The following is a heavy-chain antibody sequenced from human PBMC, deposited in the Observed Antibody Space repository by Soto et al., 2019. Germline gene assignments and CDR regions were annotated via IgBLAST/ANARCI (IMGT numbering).Heavy chain of an antibody. CDR3: ARGQRFSDWFDP. CDR2: IYSSGNT. J-gene: IGHJ5*02. D-gene: IGHD3-3*01. CDR1: GGTISGYY. V-gene: IGHV4-4*07. Sequence: SETLSLTCSVSGGTISGYYWTWIRQPAGKGLEWIGRIYSSGNTKYNPSLQSRVTMSLDTSNNQFSLRPTSVTAADTAVYYCARGQRFSDWFDPWGQGTLVTVSS.